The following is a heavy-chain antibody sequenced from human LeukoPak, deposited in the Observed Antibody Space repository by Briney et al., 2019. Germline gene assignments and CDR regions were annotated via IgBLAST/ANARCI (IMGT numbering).Heavy chain of an antibody. J-gene: IGHJ4*02. CDR1: GFTFSDLY. V-gene: IGHV3-72*01. Sequence: PGGSLRLSCAASGFTFSDLYMDWVRQAPGKGLEWVCRTRNKANSCTTAYAASVKGRFTISRDDSKNTLYLQMKSLKTEDEAVYYCSRGRIGAADTDFDYWGQGTLVTVSS. CDR3: SRGRIGAADTDFDY. CDR2: TRNKANSCTT. D-gene: IGHD6-13*01.